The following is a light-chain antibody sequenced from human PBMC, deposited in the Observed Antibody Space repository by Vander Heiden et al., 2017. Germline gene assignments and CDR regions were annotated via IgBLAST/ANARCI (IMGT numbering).Light chain of an antibody. Sequence: DIVMTQSPDSLAVSLGERATIHCQSSQSVLYSSNNKNYLAGYQQKPGQPPKLLMYWASTRESGVPDRFSGSASGTDFTLTISSLQAEDVTVYYCQQYDTTPSTFGPGTKVEIK. V-gene: IGKV4-1*01. CDR2: WAS. CDR1: QSVLYSSNNKNY. J-gene: IGKJ1*01. CDR3: QQYDTTPST.